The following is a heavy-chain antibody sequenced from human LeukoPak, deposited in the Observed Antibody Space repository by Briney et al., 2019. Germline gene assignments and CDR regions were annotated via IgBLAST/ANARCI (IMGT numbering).Heavy chain of an antibody. J-gene: IGHJ5*02. CDR2: ISYGGHNR. CDR1: GFNFRSYG. V-gene: IGHV3-30*02. Sequence: PGGSLRLSCAASGFNFRSYGIHWVRQAPGRGLEWVAFISYGGHNRNYAESERGRFTIARDDAKSTLYLQMNGLKVEDTAVYFCARASGPYYYGEGTYYAQWFDPWGQGTLVTVSS. D-gene: IGHD3-10*01. CDR3: ARASGPYYYGEGTYYAQWFDP.